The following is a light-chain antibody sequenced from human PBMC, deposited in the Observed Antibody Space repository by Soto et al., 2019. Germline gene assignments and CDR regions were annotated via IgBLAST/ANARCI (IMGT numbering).Light chain of an antibody. CDR3: QQYNDWPPLT. J-gene: IGKJ4*01. CDR1: QSVSRN. Sequence: EIVMTQSPPTLSLSPGESATLSCRASQSVSRNLAWYQQRHGQAPRLLIYGASTRATGIPARFSGSGSGTEFILTIIGLQSEDFAVYYCQQYNDWPPLTFGGGTKVDIK. CDR2: GAS. V-gene: IGKV3-15*01.